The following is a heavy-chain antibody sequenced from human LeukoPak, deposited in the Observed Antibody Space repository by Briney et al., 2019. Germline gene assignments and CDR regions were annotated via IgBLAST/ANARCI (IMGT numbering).Heavy chain of an antibody. V-gene: IGHV4-30-4*01. CDR3: ARGTWETRFGH. CDR1: GGSISSGDYY. J-gene: IGHJ4*02. Sequence: SQTLSLTCTVSGGSISSGDYYWSWIRQPPGKGLEWIGYIYYSGSTYYNPSLKSRVTISIDTSKNQFSLKLSSVTAADTAVYYCARGTWETRFGHWGQGTLVTVSS. CDR2: IYYSGST. D-gene: IGHD1-14*01.